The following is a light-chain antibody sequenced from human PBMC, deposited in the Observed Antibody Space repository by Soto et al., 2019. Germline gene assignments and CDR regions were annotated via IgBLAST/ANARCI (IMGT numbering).Light chain of an antibody. V-gene: IGLV3-21*02. CDR3: QVWDTTNPVI. CDR1: NIEIKS. Sequence: SYELTQPPSVSVAPGQTARITCVGNNIEIKSVHWYQQKPGQAPVLVVYDDGDRTTGIPERFSGSKSGNTATLTTSRVEAGDDADYYCQVWDTTNPVIFGGGTKLTVL. CDR2: DDG. J-gene: IGLJ2*01.